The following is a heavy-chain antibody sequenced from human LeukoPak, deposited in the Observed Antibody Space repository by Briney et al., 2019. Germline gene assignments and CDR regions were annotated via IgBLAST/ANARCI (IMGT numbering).Heavy chain of an antibody. V-gene: IGHV3-23*01. CDR1: GFTFSSYA. CDR2: ISGSGGST. Sequence: GGSLRLSCAASGFTFSSYAMSWVCQAPGKGLEWVSAISGSGGSTYYADSVKGRFTISRDNSKNTLYLQMNSLRAEDTAVYYCAKISTSTVVVAATQYFDYWGQGTLVTVSS. CDR3: AKISTSTVVVAATQYFDY. J-gene: IGHJ4*02. D-gene: IGHD2-15*01.